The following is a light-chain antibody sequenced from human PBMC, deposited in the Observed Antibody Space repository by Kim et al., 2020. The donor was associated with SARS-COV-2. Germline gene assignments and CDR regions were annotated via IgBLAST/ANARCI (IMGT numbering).Light chain of an antibody. V-gene: IGKV1-33*01. J-gene: IGKJ3*01. Sequence: DIQMTQSPSSLSASVGDRVTITCQASQDISNYLNWYQQKPGQAPKLLIYDASNLETGVPSRFTGSGSGTTFTFTINSLQPEDIATYSCKHYHSLPLTYGPGTRVDIK. CDR3: KHYHSLPLT. CDR2: DAS. CDR1: QDISNY.